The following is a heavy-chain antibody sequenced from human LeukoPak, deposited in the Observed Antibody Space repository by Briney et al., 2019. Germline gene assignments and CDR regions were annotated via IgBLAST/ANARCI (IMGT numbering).Heavy chain of an antibody. Sequence: PGGSLRLSCAASGFTFSSYGMNWVRQAPGKGLEWVSYIGTSSSTIYYADSVKGRFTISRDNAKNSLYLQMNSLRDEDTAVYYCGRHGYGGNSGDNWGQGTLVTVSS. D-gene: IGHD4-23*01. J-gene: IGHJ4*02. V-gene: IGHV3-48*02. CDR2: IGTSSSTI. CDR1: GFTFSSYG. CDR3: GRHGYGGNSGDN.